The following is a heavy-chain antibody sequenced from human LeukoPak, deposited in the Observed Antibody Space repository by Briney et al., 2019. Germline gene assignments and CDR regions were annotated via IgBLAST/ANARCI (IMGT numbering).Heavy chain of an antibody. CDR3: ARDLIYGSGSLDY. J-gene: IGHJ4*02. CDR1: GFSLSDYW. CDR2: INQHDTER. D-gene: IGHD3-10*01. Sequence: GGSLRLSCVTSGFSLSDYWMSWVRQAPGKGPEWVANINQHDTERYYVDSVKGRFIISRDNSKNTLYLQMNSLRAEDTAVYYCARDLIYGSGSLDYWGQGTLVTVSS. V-gene: IGHV3-7*01.